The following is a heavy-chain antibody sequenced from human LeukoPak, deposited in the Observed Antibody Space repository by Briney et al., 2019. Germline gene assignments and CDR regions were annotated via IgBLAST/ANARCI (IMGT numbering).Heavy chain of an antibody. CDR3: ASAPRETRIPYELAAGP. J-gene: IGHJ5*02. Sequence: GASVKVSCKASGYTFTSHGITWMRQAPGQGLEWMGWISLYVGKTNYALKVQDRLTMTTDKSTSTPYMELRSLGSDDTAVYYCASAPRETRIPYELAAGPWGPGTLVTVS. CDR1: GYTFTSHG. D-gene: IGHD1-1*01. CDR2: ISLYVGKT. V-gene: IGHV1-18*01.